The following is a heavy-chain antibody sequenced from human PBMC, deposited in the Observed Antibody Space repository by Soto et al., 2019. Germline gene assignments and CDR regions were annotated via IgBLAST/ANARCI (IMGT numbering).Heavy chain of an antibody. D-gene: IGHD3-16*01. CDR1: GFTFSSYG. CDR3: AKDQGGEGYFDY. J-gene: IGHJ4*02. CDR2: ISYDGSNK. V-gene: IGHV3-30*18. Sequence: GGSLRLSCAASGFTFSSYGMHWVRQAPGKGLEWVAVISYDGSNKYYADSVKGRFTISRDNSKNTLYLQMNSLRAEDTAVYYCAKDQGGEGYFDYWGQGTLVTVSS.